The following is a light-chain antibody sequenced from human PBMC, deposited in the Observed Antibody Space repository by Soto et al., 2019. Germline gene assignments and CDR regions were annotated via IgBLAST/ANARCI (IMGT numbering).Light chain of an antibody. J-gene: IGKJ5*01. CDR1: QNINNY. CDR3: QQLNSYPIT. Sequence: DIQMTQSPSSLSASVGDRVTITCQASQNINNYLNWYQQKPGRAPKLLIYDASNLEAGVPSRFRGSGSGTDFTFTISRLQPEDIATYYCQQLNSYPITFGQGTRLEIK. CDR2: DAS. V-gene: IGKV1-33*01.